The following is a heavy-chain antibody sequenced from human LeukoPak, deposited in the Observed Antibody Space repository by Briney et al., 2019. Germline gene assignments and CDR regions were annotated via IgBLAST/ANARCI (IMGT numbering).Heavy chain of an antibody. J-gene: IGHJ3*02. CDR2: IIPIFGTA. D-gene: IGHD6-6*01. CDR3: ARDRASSSSTLAAFDI. V-gene: IGHV1-69*13. Sequence: ASVKVSCKASGGTFSSYAISWVRQAPGQGLEWMGGIIPIFGTANYAQKFQGRVTITADESTSTAYMELSSLRSEDTAVYYCARDRASSSSTLAAFDIWGQGTMVTVSS. CDR1: GGTFSSYA.